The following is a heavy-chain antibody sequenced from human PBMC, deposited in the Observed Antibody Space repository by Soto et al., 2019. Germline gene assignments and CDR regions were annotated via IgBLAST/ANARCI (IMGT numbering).Heavy chain of an antibody. J-gene: IGHJ6*02. V-gene: IGHV1-2*04. CDR3: ARDRSGITGTTHYGMDV. D-gene: IGHD1-7*01. CDR1: GYTFTGYY. Sequence: ASVKVSCKASGYTFTGYYMHWVRQAPGQGLEWMGWINPNSGGTNYAQKFQGWVTMTRDTSISTAYMELSRLRSDDTAVYYCARDRSGITGTTHYGMDVWGQGTTVTVSS. CDR2: INPNSGGT.